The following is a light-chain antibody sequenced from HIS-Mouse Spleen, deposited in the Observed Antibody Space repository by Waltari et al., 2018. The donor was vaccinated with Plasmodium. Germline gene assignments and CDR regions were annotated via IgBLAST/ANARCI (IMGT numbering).Light chain of an antibody. CDR3: AAWDDSLNGPV. Sequence: QSVLTQPPSASGTPGQRVTISCSGRSPNTGRNTGNWYQQLPGTAPKLLINSNNQRPSGVPDRFSGSKSGTSASLAISGLQSEDEADYYCAAWDDSLNGPVFGGGTKLTVL. CDR2: SNN. J-gene: IGLJ2*01. CDR1: SPNTGRNT. V-gene: IGLV1-44*01.